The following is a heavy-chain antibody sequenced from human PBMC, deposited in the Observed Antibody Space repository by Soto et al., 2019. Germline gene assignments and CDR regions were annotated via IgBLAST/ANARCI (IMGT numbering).Heavy chain of an antibody. CDR3: STWGRDGWYTGFF. CDR2: MNPSSGKT. Sequence: QVQLVQSGAEVKTPGASVKVSCKASGYTFTDYDINWVRQAPGQGLEWVGRMNPSSGKTDYAQNCQARVTMTRDTSISTAYLELSNMGYEDTAVFYCSTWGRDGWYTGFFWGQGTLVTVAS. D-gene: IGHD6-19*01. V-gene: IGHV1-8*01. J-gene: IGHJ4*02. CDR1: GYTFTDYD.